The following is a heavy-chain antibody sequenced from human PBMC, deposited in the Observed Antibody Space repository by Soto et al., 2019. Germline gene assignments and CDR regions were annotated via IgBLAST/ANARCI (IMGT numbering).Heavy chain of an antibody. CDR1: GGSISSSSYY. CDR3: ARHEAEADFDY. D-gene: IGHD6-19*01. V-gene: IGHV4-39*01. J-gene: IGHJ4*02. Sequence: SETLSLTCTVSGGSISSSSYYWGWIRQPPGKGLEWIGSIYYSGSTYYNPSLKSRVTISVDTSKNQFSLKLSSVTAADTAVYYCARHEAEADFDYWGQGTLVTVSS. CDR2: IYYSGST.